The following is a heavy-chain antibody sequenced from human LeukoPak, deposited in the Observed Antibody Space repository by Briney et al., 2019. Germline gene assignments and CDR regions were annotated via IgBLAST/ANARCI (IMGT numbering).Heavy chain of an antibody. J-gene: IGHJ5*02. Sequence: GGSLRVSCAASKYTFRDYYMSGVRRAPGKGLAWIAYISSNGRTIYYADSVRGRFTISRDNDKSSMYLLMNSLRVDDTAVYYCVRDSPRVRGWFDPWGQGTLVTVSS. V-gene: IGHV3-11*01. CDR3: VRDSPRVRGWFDP. CDR1: KYTFRDYY. CDR2: ISSNGRTI. D-gene: IGHD3-10*01.